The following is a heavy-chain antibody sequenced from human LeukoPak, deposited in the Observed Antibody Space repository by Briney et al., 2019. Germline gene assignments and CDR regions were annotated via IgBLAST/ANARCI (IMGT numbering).Heavy chain of an antibody. Sequence: GGSLRLSCAASRFTFSSYAMSWVRQAPGKGLEWVSAISGSGGRTYYADSVRGRFTISRDNSKNTVYVQMNSLRAEDTAVYFCVVVSYCAVDCYDYWGQGTLVTVSS. CDR2: ISGSGGRT. D-gene: IGHD2-21*01. CDR3: VVVSYCAVDCYDY. V-gene: IGHV3-23*01. CDR1: RFTFSSYA. J-gene: IGHJ4*02.